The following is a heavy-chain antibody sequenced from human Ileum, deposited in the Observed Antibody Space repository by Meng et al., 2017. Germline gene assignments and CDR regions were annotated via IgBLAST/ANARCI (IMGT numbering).Heavy chain of an antibody. Sequence: QVQLVQSGAEGKYPGSSVTVSCKASGGAFSSSAIGWLRQAPGRGLECMGGIIPILNASTYAQNFKGRVTLSADMATTTVYMELSSLTSDDTAVYFCARDCSGGGCFDPWGQGTLVTVSS. CDR1: GGAFSSSA. CDR3: ARDCSGGGCFDP. V-gene: IGHV1-69*10. CDR2: IIPILNAS. J-gene: IGHJ5*02. D-gene: IGHD2-15*01.